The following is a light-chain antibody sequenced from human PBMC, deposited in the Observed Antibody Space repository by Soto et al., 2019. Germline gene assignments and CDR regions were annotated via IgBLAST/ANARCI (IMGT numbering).Light chain of an antibody. CDR1: QSVSSSY. J-gene: IGKJ1*01. Sequence: EIVLTQSPGTLSLSPGERATLSCRASQSVSSSYLAWYQQRPGQAPRLLIYGASSRATDIPDRFSGSGSGTDFTLTISRLEPEDFAVCYCQQYGSSPWTFGQGTKVEIK. CDR3: QQYGSSPWT. CDR2: GAS. V-gene: IGKV3-20*01.